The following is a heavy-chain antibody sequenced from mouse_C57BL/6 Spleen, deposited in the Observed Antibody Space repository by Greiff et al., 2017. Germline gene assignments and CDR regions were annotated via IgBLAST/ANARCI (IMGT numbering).Heavy chain of an antibody. D-gene: IGHD3-2*02. V-gene: IGHV3-1*01. CDR1: GYSITSGYD. CDR3: ARGLDSSGFAY. Sequence: ESGPGMVKPSQSLSLTCTVTGYSITSGYDWHWIRHFPGNKLEWMGYISYSGSTNYNPSLKSRISITHDTSKNHFFLKLNSVTTEDTATYYCARGLDSSGFAYWGQGTLVTVSA. J-gene: IGHJ3*01. CDR2: ISYSGST.